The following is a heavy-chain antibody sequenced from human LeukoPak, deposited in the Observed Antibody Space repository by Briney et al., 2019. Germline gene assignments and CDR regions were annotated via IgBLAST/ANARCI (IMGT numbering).Heavy chain of an antibody. J-gene: IGHJ4*02. CDR2: MYHSGDT. Sequence: SETLSLTCTVSGYSVSSGYYWGWIRQPPGKGLEWIGSMYHSGDTYYNPSLKSRVTISVDTSKNQLSLKLSSVTAADTAVYYCARRGYSYGRAFDYWGQGTLVTVSS. V-gene: IGHV4-38-2*02. D-gene: IGHD5-18*01. CDR1: GYSVSSGYY. CDR3: ARRGYSYGRAFDY.